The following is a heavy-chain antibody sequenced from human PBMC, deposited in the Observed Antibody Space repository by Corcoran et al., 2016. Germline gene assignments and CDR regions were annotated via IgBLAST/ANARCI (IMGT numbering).Heavy chain of an antibody. J-gene: IGHJ5*02. D-gene: IGHD6-6*01. CDR1: GFSLRTSVMR. CDR3: ARSSSAANGCDA. Sequence: QVTLKDSGPALLKPTQTLTLTCPFSGFSLRTSVMRVSCIRQPPGKALEWLARIDWGDDKFYSTSLKTRLTISKDTSKNQVVLTMTNMEPVDTATYDGARSSSAANGCDAWGQGTLVTVSS. CDR2: IDWGDDK. V-gene: IGHV2-70*04.